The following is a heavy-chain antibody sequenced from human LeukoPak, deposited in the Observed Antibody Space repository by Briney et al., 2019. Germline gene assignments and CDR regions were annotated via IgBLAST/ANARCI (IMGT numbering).Heavy chain of an antibody. CDR2: VFDSGRT. V-gene: IGHV4-59*11. CDR3: TTIKRGNIFGYFDF. Sequence: KPSETLSLTCTVSGGSMTTHHWNWTRQTPGKGLEGIGYVFDSGRTKENPSLKSRVTLSADTSKNQLSLRLSSVTAADTAVYYCTTIKRGNIFGYFDFWGQGILVTVSS. D-gene: IGHD5-18*01. CDR1: GGSMTTHH. J-gene: IGHJ4*02.